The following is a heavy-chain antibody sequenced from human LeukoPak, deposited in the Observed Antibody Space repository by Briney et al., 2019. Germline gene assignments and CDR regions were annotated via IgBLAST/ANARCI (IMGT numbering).Heavy chain of an antibody. CDR1: GFTFSSYA. CDR2: ISYEGTNK. CDR3: ARDSRYIVVVPSAIPPNYYLDY. D-gene: IGHD2-2*01. J-gene: IGHJ4*02. Sequence: GRSLRLSCAASGFTFSSYAMHWVRQAPGKGLEWVAFISYEGTNKYYADSVKGRFTIPRDNSKKTLYLQMNSLRAEDTAVYYCARDSRYIVVVPSAIPPNYYLDYWGQGTLVTVSS. V-gene: IGHV3-30-3*01.